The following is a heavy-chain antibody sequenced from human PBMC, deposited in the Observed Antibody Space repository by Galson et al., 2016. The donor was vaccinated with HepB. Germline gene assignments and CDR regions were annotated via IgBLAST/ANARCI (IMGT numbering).Heavy chain of an antibody. D-gene: IGHD3-9*01. V-gene: IGHV3-74*01. J-gene: IGHJ6*02. CDR3: ARDWSEIDYDVLTANYYYYHYGMDV. CDR1: GFTFSSYW. CDR2: ISSDGSTT. Sequence: SLRLSCAASGFTFSSYWMHWVRQAPGRGLVWVSRISSDGSTTDYAGSVKGRFTISRDNVKNTVYLQMNSLRAEDTAVYYCARDWSEIDYDVLTANYYYYHYGMDVWGQGTTVTVSS.